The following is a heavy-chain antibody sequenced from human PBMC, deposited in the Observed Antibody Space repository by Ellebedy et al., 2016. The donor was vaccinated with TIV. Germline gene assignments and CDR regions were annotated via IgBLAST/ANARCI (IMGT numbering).Heavy chain of an antibody. CDR1: GFTFSSYS. CDR2: IKQDGSEK. Sequence: GESLKISXAASGFTFSSYSMNWVRQAPGKGLEWVANIKQDGSEKYYVDSVKGRFTISRDNAKNSLYLQMNSLRAEDTAVYYCARDNDFWSGYYYYYYYMDVWGKGTTVTVSS. CDR3: ARDNDFWSGYYYYYYYMDV. V-gene: IGHV3-7*01. J-gene: IGHJ6*03. D-gene: IGHD3-3*01.